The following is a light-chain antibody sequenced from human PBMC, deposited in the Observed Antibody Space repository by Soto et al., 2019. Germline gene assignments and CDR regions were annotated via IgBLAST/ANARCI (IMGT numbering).Light chain of an antibody. J-gene: IGLJ2*01. CDR1: SSDVGAYVF. V-gene: IGLV2-14*01. Sequence: QSALTQPASVSGSPGQSITISCTGTSSDVGAYVFVSWFQQHPGKVPKLMLYNVNNRPSGVPERFSGSKSGNTASLTISGLQTEDEADYYCSSHTPSNTVVFGGGTKLTVL. CDR3: SSHTPSNTVV. CDR2: NVN.